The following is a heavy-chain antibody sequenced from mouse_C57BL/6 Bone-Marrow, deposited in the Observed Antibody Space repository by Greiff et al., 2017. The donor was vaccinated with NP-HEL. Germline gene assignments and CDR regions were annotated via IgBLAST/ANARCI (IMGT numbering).Heavy chain of an antibody. CDR1: GYTFTSYW. D-gene: IGHD1-1*01. CDR3: TCSPYSSCSSYCYFDV. CDR2: IYPGNSDT. Sequence: VQLKQSGTVLARPGASVKMSCKTSGYTFTSYWMHWVKQRPGQGLEWIGAIYPGNSDTSYNQKFKGKAKLTAVTSASTAYMELSSLTTEDSAVYYFTCSPYSSCSSYCYFDVWGTGTTVTVSS. V-gene: IGHV1-5*01. J-gene: IGHJ1*03.